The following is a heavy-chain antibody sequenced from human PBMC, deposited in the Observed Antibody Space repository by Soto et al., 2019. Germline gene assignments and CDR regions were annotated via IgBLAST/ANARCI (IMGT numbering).Heavy chain of an antibody. CDR3: VRDIRNYDLCGTHERGMDV. D-gene: IGHD3-3*01. J-gene: IGHJ6*02. Sequence: GGSLRLSCVASGFTFEDHAMHWVRQGPGKGLEWVSGISWNSDIIVYADSVKGRFTMSRDNVKNSLYLQMSSLRSEDTAAYYCVRDIRNYDLCGTHERGMDVWGQGTTVTVSS. CDR2: ISWNSDII. V-gene: IGHV3-9*01. CDR1: GFTFEDHA.